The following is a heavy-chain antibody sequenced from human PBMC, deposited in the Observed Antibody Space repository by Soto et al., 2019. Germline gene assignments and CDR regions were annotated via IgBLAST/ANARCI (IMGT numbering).Heavy chain of an antibody. Sequence: GGSLRLSCAASGFTFSSYEMNWVRQAPGKGLEWVSYISSSGSTIYYADSVKGRFTISRDNAKNSLYLQMNSLGAEDTAVYYCARVRRVYYYYYGMDVWGQGTTVTVSS. CDR1: GFTFSSYE. V-gene: IGHV3-48*03. CDR3: ARVRRVYYYYYGMDV. D-gene: IGHD3-16*01. J-gene: IGHJ6*02. CDR2: ISSSGSTI.